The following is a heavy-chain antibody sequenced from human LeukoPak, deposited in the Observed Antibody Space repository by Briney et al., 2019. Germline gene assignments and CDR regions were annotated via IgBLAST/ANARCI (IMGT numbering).Heavy chain of an antibody. CDR2: INSDGTGA. D-gene: IGHD6-13*01. J-gene: IGHJ4*02. Sequence: PGGSLRLSCAASGFTFSSFWMHWVRQAPGKGLVWVSRINSDGTGASYADSVKGRFTISRDNSKSTLYLQMNSLRDEDTAVYYCATGPQSAAAGILDYWGQGTLVTVSS. V-gene: IGHV3-74*01. CDR1: GFTFSSFW. CDR3: ATGPQSAAAGILDY.